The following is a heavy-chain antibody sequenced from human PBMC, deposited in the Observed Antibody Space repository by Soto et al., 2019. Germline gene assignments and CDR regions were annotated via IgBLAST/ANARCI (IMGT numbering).Heavy chain of an antibody. CDR1: GYTFTSYY. CDR3: AREGSSGWLGND. D-gene: IGHD6-19*01. V-gene: IGHV1-46*01. J-gene: IGHJ4*02. CDR2: INPSGGST. Sequence: GASVKVSCKASGYTFTSYYMPWVRQAPLQGLEWMGIINPSGGSTSYAQKFQGRVTMTRDTSTSTVYMELSSLRSEDTAVYYCAREGSSGWLGNDWGQGTRVTVSS.